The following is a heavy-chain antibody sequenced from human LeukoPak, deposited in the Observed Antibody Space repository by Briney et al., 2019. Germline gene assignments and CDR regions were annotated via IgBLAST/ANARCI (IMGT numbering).Heavy chain of an antibody. CDR3: ARDKIVGPTTLDY. Sequence: PGGSLRLSCAASGFTFSDYWMSWVRQTPEKGLEWVANIKQDGYEQYYVDSVKGRFTISRDNAKNSLYLQMNSLRADDTAVYYCARDKIVGPTTLDYWGQGTLVTVSS. CDR1: GFTFSDYW. CDR2: IKQDGYEQ. D-gene: IGHD1-26*01. J-gene: IGHJ4*02. V-gene: IGHV3-7*01.